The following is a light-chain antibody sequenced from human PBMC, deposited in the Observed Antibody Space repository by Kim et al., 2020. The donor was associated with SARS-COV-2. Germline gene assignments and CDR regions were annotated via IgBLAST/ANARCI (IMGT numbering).Light chain of an antibody. V-gene: IGLV3-1*01. CDR2: QDN. Sequence: SYELTQPPSVSVSPGQTASITCSGDKLGHKYACWYQQKSGQSPVLVIYQDNKRPSGIPERFSGSNSGNTATLTISGTQAMDEADYYCQAWDSSTVLFGGGTQLTVL. CDR1: KLGHKY. CDR3: QAWDSSTVL. J-gene: IGLJ2*01.